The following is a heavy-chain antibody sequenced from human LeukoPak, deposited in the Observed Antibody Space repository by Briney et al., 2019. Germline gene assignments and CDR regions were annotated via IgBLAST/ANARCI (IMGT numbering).Heavy chain of an antibody. CDR2: IVPIFGKT. CDR1: GDPFSIYA. J-gene: IGHJ4*01. D-gene: IGHD2-21*01. V-gene: IGHV1-69*05. CDR3: ARGQEGIMWFFDN. Sequence: SVTVSFKASGDPFSIYALSWVRQAPGQGLEWVGGIVPIFGKTTYAQKFQGRLAITTDESTSTTYMELSSLTSADTAVYYCARGQEGIMWFFDNWGQGTLVTVSS.